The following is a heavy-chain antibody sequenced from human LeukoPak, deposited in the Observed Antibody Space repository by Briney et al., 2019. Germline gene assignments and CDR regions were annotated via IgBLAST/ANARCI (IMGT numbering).Heavy chain of an antibody. CDR3: AREGYSYGNY. Sequence: SVKVSCKASGGTFSSYAISWVRQAPGQGLEWMGGIIPIFGTANYAQKFQGRVTITSDESTSTAYLQLSSLRSEDTAVYYCAREGYSYGNYWGQGTLVTVSS. CDR2: IIPIFGTA. J-gene: IGHJ4*02. V-gene: IGHV1-69*13. CDR1: GGTFSSYA. D-gene: IGHD5-18*01.